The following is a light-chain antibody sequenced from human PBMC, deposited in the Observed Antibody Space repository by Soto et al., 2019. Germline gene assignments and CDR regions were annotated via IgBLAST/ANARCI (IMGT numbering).Light chain of an antibody. CDR1: GDITQY. V-gene: IGKV1-33*01. CDR3: QQDVSLPLS. Sequence: DIQLTQSPSALAASIGDRITITCQASGDITQYLHWYHHKSQRAPKLLIYDASTLNTGVPTRFSGSGFGTHFIFNISSLQTDDVGTYYCQQDVSLPLSFGGGTRVEI. CDR2: DAS. J-gene: IGKJ4*01.